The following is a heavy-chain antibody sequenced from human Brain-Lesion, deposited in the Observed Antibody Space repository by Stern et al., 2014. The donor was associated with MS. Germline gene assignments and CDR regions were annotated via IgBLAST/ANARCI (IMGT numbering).Heavy chain of an antibody. CDR2: IYYSGNT. V-gene: IGHV4-39*01. Sequence: VQLEESGPGLVKPSETLSLTCTVAGGSVSSTSYAWAWIRQPPGKGLEWIGTIYYSGNTYYSPSPKSRLTISLDTSKNQFYLPLGSGTAADTAVYYCAGEEDIRYCSGGSCTGNWFDPWGQGTLVTVSS. J-gene: IGHJ5*02. CDR1: GGSVSSTSYA. D-gene: IGHD2-15*01. CDR3: AGEEDIRYCSGGSCTGNWFDP.